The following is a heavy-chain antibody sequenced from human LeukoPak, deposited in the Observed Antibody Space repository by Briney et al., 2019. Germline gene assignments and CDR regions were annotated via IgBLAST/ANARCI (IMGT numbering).Heavy chain of an antibody. CDR1: GFTFYTFA. D-gene: IGHD2-15*01. J-gene: IGHJ4*02. V-gene: IGHV3-23*01. CDR2: ICGNGANS. Sequence: PGGSLRLSCAASGFTFYTFAMNWVRPAPGMGGVCVFSICGNGANSYYADPVRGRFTISRDNSGSSVYLQMISVGAPATAIYYCTNDLLGYSRPIDYWGQGTLVTVSS. CDR3: TNDLLGYSRPIDY.